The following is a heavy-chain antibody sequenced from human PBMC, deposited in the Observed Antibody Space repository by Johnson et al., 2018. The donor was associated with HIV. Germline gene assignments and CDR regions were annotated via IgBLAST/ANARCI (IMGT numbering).Heavy chain of an antibody. CDR3: ARGLYSSSDREAFDI. J-gene: IGHJ3*02. Sequence: QVQLVESGGGVVQPGGSLRLSCAASGFTFSSYALHWVRQAPGRGLEWVAVISYDGSDKYYADSVKGRFTISRDNSKNTLYLQMNSLRAEDTAIYYCARGLYSSSDREAFDIWGQGTMVTVST. D-gene: IGHD6-6*01. V-gene: IGHV3-30*04. CDR2: ISYDGSDK. CDR1: GFTFSSYA.